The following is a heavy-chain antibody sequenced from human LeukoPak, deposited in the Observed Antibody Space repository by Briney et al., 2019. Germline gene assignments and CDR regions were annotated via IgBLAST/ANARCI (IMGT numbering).Heavy chain of an antibody. CDR3: ARVCAGGYYFDY. CDR2: IIPIFGTA. D-gene: IGHD3-16*01. J-gene: IGHJ4*02. CDR1: GSTFSSYA. Sequence: SVKVSCKASGSTFSSYAISWVRQAPGQGLEWMGGIIPIFGTANYAQKFQGRVTITTDESTSTAYMELSSLRSEDTAVYYCARVCAGGYYFDYWGQGTLVTVSS. V-gene: IGHV1-69*05.